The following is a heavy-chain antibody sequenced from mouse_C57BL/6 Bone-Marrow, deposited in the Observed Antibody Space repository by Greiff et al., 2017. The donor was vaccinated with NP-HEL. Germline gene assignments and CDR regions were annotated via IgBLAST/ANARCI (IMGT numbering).Heavy chain of an antibody. CDR1: GFTFKNTY. V-gene: IGHV14-3*01. Sequence: EVQLQQSVAELVRPGASVKLSCTASGFTFKNTYMHWVKQRPEQGLEWIGRIDPANGNTKYAAKFKGKATITADTSSNTAYLQLSSLTSEGTAIYYCARGWDYWGQGTTLTVSS. J-gene: IGHJ2*01. CDR3: ARGWDY. CDR2: IDPANGNT.